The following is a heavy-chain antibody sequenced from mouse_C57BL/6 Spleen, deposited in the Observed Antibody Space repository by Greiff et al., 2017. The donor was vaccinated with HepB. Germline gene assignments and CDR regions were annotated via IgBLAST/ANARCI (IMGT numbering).Heavy chain of an antibody. CDR3: ARGGYYGSSYGAMDY. CDR1: GYAFSSSW. CDR2: IYPGDGDT. D-gene: IGHD1-1*01. Sequence: VQLQQSGPELVKPGASVKISCKASGYAFSSSWMNWVKQRPGKGLEWIGRIYPGDGDTNYNGKFKGKATLTADKSSSTAYMQLSSLTSEDSAVYFCARGGYYGSSYGAMDYWGQGTSVTVSS. J-gene: IGHJ4*01. V-gene: IGHV1-82*01.